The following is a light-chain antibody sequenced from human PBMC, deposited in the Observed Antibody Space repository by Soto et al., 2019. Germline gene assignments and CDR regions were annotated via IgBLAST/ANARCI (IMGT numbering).Light chain of an antibody. Sequence: EIVLTQSPGTLYLSPGERATLSCRASQSVSSNSLAWYQQKPGQAPRLLIYAASSRATGIPDRFSGSGSVTDFTLSINRLEPEDFAVYSCQQYGSSPYTFGQGTKLEIK. CDR2: AAS. V-gene: IGKV3-20*01. J-gene: IGKJ2*01. CDR3: QQYGSSPYT. CDR1: QSVSSNS.